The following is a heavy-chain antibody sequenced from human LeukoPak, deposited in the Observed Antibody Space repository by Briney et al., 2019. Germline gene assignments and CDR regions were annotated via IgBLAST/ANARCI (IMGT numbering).Heavy chain of an antibody. Sequence: PGGSLRLSCAASGFTVSSNYMSWARQAPGKGLEWVSVIYSGGSTYYADSVKGRFTISRDNSKNTLYLQMNSLRAEDTAVYYCARGKSGYSYANHDCWGQGTLVTVSS. J-gene: IGHJ4*02. CDR2: IYSGGST. V-gene: IGHV3-66*01. D-gene: IGHD5-18*01. CDR1: GFTVSSNY. CDR3: ARGKSGYSYANHDC.